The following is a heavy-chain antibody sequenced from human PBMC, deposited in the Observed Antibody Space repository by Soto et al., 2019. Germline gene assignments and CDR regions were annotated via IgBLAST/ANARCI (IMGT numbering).Heavy chain of an antibody. D-gene: IGHD6-19*01. CDR2: ISAYNGNT. CDR1: GYTFTSYV. J-gene: IGHJ6*02. V-gene: IGHV1-18*01. Sequence: QVQLVQSGAEVKKPGASVKVSCRASGYTFTSYVISWVRQAPAQGLEWMGWISAYNGNTNFAQKLPGRVTMTTDTSTSTAYMELRGLRSDDTAVYYCARVVATVAGPYGMDVWGQGTTVTVSS. CDR3: ARVVATVAGPYGMDV.